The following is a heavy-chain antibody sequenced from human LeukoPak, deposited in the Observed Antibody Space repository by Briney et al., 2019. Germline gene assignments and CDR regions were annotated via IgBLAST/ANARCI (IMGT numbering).Heavy chain of an antibody. V-gene: IGHV1-2*02. CDR3: ARIRISGWGYNY. D-gene: IGHD3-10*01. J-gene: IGHJ4*02. Sequence: GASVKVSCKASGYSFIDYFIHWVRQAPGQGLEWIGWINPNSGATTYAQKFQGRVTVTRDTSFSTAYMELSSLRSDDTAVYYWARIRISGWGYNYWGQGALVTVSS. CDR2: INPNSGAT. CDR1: GYSFIDYF.